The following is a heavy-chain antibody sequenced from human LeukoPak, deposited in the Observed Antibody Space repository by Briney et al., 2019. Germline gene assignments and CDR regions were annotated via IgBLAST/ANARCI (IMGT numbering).Heavy chain of an antibody. CDR2: ISYDGSNK. V-gene: IGHV3-30*18. CDR1: GFTFSSYG. D-gene: IGHD5-18*01. J-gene: IGHJ4*02. CDR3: AKDKSDTAMDYYFDY. Sequence: PGGSLRLSCEASGFTFSSYGMHWVRQAPGKGLEWVAVISYDGSNKYYADSVKGRFTISRDNSKNTLYLQMNSLRAEDTAVYYCAKDKSDTAMDYYFDYWGQGTLVTVSS.